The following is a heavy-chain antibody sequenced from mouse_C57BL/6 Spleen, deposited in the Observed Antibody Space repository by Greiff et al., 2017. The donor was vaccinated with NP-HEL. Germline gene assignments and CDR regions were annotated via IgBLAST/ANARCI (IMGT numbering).Heavy chain of an antibody. Sequence: QVQLKESGPGLVQPSQSLSITCTVSGFSLTSYGVHWVRQSPGKGLEWLGVIWSGGSTDYNAAFISRLSISKDNSNGQVFFKMNSLQADDTAIYYCARNWGYGSSFAWFAYWGQGTLVTVSA. CDR1: GFSLTSYG. CDR3: ARNWGYGSSFAWFAY. V-gene: IGHV2-2*01. J-gene: IGHJ3*01. CDR2: IWSGGST. D-gene: IGHD1-1*01.